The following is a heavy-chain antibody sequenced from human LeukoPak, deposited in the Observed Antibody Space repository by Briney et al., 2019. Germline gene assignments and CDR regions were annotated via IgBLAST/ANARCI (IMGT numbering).Heavy chain of an antibody. V-gene: IGHV1-3*01. J-gene: IGHJ4*02. CDR3: ARNVIHKIHRDY. D-gene: IGHD2/OR15-2a*01. CDR1: VCIFNTYV. CDR2: INAGNGDT. Sequence: VKVSCKASVCIFNTYVIHWLRQARGRRLDWLGWINAGNGDTEYSRNLQGRVTITRDTSASTAYMELSSLRSEDTALYYCARNVIHKIHRDYWGQGTLVTVSS.